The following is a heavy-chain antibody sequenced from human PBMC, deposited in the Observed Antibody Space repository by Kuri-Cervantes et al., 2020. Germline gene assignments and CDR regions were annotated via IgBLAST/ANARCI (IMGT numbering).Heavy chain of an antibody. CDR1: GFTFDDYA. CDR3: ARAYYGSGSYYKGYGMDV. J-gene: IGHJ6*02. Sequence: SLKISCAASGFTFDDYAMHWVRQAPGKGLEWVSGISWNSGSIGYADSVKGRFTISRDNAKNSLYLQMNSLRAEDTAVYYCARAYYGSGSYYKGYGMDVWGQGTTVTVSS. D-gene: IGHD3-10*01. CDR2: ISWNSGSI. V-gene: IGHV3-9*01.